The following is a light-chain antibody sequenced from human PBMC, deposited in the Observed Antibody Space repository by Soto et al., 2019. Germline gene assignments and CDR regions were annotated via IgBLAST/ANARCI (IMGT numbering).Light chain of an antibody. CDR2: DAS. J-gene: IGKJ2*01. V-gene: IGKV3-15*01. CDR1: QSVSNR. CDR3: QQYKNWPPEYT. Sequence: EIVVTQSPATLSVSPGERATLSCRASQSVSNRLAWYQQKPGQAPRLLIYDASTRATGVPARFSGSGSGTAFTLTISSLQSEDFVLYYCQQYKNWPPEYTFVQGTKLEIK.